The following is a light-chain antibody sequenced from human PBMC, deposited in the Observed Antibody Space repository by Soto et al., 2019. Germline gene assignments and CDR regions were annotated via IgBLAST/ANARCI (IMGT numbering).Light chain of an antibody. CDR3: SSYTSSSTYV. J-gene: IGLJ1*01. CDR2: EVS. Sequence: QSALTQPASVSGSHGQSITISCTGTSSDVGGYNYVSWYQQHPGKAPKLMLYEVSHRPSGVSNRFSGSKSGNTASLTISGLQAEYEAEYYCSSYTSSSTYVFGTGTKLTVL. V-gene: IGLV2-14*01. CDR1: SSDVGGYNY.